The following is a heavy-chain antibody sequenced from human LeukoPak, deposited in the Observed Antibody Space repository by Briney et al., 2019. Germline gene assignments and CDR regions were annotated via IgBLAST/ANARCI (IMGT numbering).Heavy chain of an antibody. D-gene: IGHD3-10*01. CDR1: GYTFTSYG. Sequence: ASVKVSCKASGYTFTSYGISWVRQAPGQGLEWMGWISAYNGNTNYAQKLQGRVTMTTDTSTNTAYMELRSLRSDDTAVYYCARDGQGLLWFGEFDNWFDPWGQGTLVTVSS. V-gene: IGHV1-18*01. J-gene: IGHJ5*02. CDR3: ARDGQGLLWFGEFDNWFDP. CDR2: ISAYNGNT.